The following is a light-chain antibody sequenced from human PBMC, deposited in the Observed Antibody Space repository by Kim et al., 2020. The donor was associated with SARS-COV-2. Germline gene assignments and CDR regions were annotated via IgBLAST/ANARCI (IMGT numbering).Light chain of an antibody. J-gene: IGLJ1*01. CDR2: DVS. CDR1: SSDVGGYNY. Sequence: GQSITISCTGTSSDVGGYNYVSWYQQHPGKAPKLMIYDVSHRPSGVSNRFSGSKSGNTASLTISGLQTEDEADYYCSSYTTRSTLVFGTGTKVTVL. CDR3: SSYTTRSTLV. V-gene: IGLV2-14*03.